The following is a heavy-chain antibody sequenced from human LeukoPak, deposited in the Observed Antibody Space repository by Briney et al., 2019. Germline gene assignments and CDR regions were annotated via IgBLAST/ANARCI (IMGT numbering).Heavy chain of an antibody. D-gene: IGHD1-26*01. CDR1: GGSFSGYY. J-gene: IGHJ5*02. CDR2: INHSGST. V-gene: IGHV4-34*01. CDR3: ARGHSGSYYRYRNWFDP. Sequence: SETLSLTCAVYGGSFSGYYWSWIRQPPGKGLEWIGEINHSGSTNYDPSLKSRVTISVDTSKNQFSLKLSSVTAADTAVYYCARGHSGSYYRYRNWFDPWGQGTLVTVSS.